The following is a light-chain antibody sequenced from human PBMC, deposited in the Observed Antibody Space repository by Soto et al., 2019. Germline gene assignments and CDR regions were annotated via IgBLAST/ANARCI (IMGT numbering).Light chain of an antibody. CDR3: QQYGDSPQT. J-gene: IGKJ1*01. CDR1: QSVSSN. V-gene: IGKV3-15*01. Sequence: EIVMTQSPATLSVSPGERATLSCRASQSVSSNLAWYQQKPGQAPRLLIYGASTRATGIPARFSGSGFGTDFTLTITRLEPEDFAVYYCQQYGDSPQTFGPGTKVDIK. CDR2: GAS.